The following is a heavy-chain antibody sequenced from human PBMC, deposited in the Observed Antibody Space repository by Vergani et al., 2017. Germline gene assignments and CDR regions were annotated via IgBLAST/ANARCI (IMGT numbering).Heavy chain of an antibody. CDR3: AKANPRNSGYDYLYYYHAMDV. CDR2: ISVSGGST. D-gene: IGHD5-12*01. Sequence: EVQLMESGGDLVKPGGSLSLSCASSGFTFNHYAMNWVRQAPGTGLEWVSGISVSGGSTYYAGSVKDRFTISRESAKNTLYLQMNSLRAGATAVSYCAKANPRNSGYDYLYYYHAMDVWGQGTTVTVSS. V-gene: IGHV3-23*01. CDR1: GFTFNHYA. J-gene: IGHJ6*02.